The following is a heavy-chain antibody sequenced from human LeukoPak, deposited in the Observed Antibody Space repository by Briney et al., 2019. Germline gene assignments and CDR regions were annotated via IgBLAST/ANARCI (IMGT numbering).Heavy chain of an antibody. J-gene: IGHJ5*02. V-gene: IGHV1-2*02. D-gene: IGHD3-9*01. Sequence: ASVKVSCKASGYTFTGYYMHWVRQAPGQGLEWMGWINPNSGGTNYAQKFQGRVTMTRDTSIRTAYLELSRLRSDDTAVYYCARDLSPGYDILTGYFLCDPWGQGTLVTGSS. CDR2: INPNSGGT. CDR1: GYTFTGYY. CDR3: ARDLSPGYDILTGYFLCDP.